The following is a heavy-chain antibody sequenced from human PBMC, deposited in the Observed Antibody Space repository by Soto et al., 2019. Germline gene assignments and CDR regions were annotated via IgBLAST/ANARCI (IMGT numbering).Heavy chain of an antibody. CDR3: AKGTHCSSTSCYPYYYYYYGMDV. V-gene: IGHV3-23*01. Sequence: PGGSLRLSCAASGFTFSSYAMSWVRQAPGKGLEWVSAISGSGGSTYYADSVKGRFTISRDNSKNTLYLQMNSLRAEDTAVYYCAKGTHCSSTSCYPYYYYYYGMDVWGQGTTVTVSS. CDR1: GFTFSSYA. D-gene: IGHD2-2*01. CDR2: ISGSGGST. J-gene: IGHJ6*02.